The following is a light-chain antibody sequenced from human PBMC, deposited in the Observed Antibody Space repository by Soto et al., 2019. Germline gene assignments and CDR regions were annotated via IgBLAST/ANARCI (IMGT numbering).Light chain of an antibody. Sequence: EIVLTQSPGTLSLSPGERATLSCRASQSVSSSYLAWYQQKPGQAPRLLIYGASSRATGIPDRFSGSGSGTDFTLTISRLEPEDFAVYYCQQYGSSPLTFSGGTKV. J-gene: IGKJ4*01. CDR3: QQYGSSPLT. CDR2: GAS. V-gene: IGKV3-20*01. CDR1: QSVSSSY.